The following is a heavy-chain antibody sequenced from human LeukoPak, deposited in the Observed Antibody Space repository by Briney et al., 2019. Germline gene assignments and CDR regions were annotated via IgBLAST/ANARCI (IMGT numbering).Heavy chain of an antibody. D-gene: IGHD5-24*01. CDR3: VRERWLQLDAFDI. Sequence: SETLSLTCTVSGGSISSGSYYWSWIRQPAGKGLEWIGRIYTSGSTNYNPSLKSRVTISVDTSKNQFSLKLSSVTAADTAVYYCVRERWLQLDAFDIWGQGTMVTVSS. CDR1: GGSISSGSYY. J-gene: IGHJ3*02. CDR2: IYTSGST. V-gene: IGHV4-61*02.